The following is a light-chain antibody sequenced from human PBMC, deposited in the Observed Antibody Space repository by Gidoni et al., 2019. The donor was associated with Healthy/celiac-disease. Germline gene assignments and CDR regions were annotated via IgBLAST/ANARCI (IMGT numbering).Light chain of an antibody. V-gene: IGKV1-39*01. Sequence: DIKMTQSQSSLSASVGDRVTITCRASQSISSYLNWYQQKPGKAPKLLIYAASILQSGVPSRFSGSGSGTDFTLTISSLQPEDFATYYCQQSYSTLPITFGQGTRLEIK. CDR2: AAS. CDR3: QQSYSTLPIT. J-gene: IGKJ5*01. CDR1: QSISSY.